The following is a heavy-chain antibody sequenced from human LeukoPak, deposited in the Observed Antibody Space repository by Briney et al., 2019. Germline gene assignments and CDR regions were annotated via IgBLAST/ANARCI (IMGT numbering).Heavy chain of an antibody. D-gene: IGHD3-10*01. CDR3: ARAVYYSNYLGY. CDR2: INSDGSST. V-gene: IGHV3-74*01. J-gene: IGHJ4*01. CDR1: GFTFSSYW. Sequence: PGGSLRLSCAASGFTFSSYWMHWVRQAPGKGLVWVSRINSDGSSTNYADSVEGRFTISRDNAKNTLYLQMNSLRAEDTAMYYCARAVYYSNYLGYWGQGTLVTVSS.